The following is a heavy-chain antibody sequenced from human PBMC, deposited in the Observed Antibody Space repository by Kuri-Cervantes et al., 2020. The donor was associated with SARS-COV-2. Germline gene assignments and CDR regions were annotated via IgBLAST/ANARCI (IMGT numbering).Heavy chain of an antibody. CDR2: ISYDGSNK. J-gene: IGHJ6*03. D-gene: IGHD2-21*01. CDR1: GFTFSSYA. CDR3: AKEYSDYYMDV. Sequence: GESLKISCAASGFTFSSYAMHWVRQAPGKGLEWVAVISYDGSNKYYADSVKGRFTISRDNSKNTLYLQMNSLRAEDTAVYYCAKEYSDYYMDVWGKGTTVTVSS. V-gene: IGHV3-30-3*01.